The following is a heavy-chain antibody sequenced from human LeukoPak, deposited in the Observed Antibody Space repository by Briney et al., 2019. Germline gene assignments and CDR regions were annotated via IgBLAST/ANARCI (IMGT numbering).Heavy chain of an antibody. D-gene: IGHD2-21*02. J-gene: IGHJ3*02. CDR3: ARGGGVTAISGDAFDI. CDR1: GYTFTYYY. V-gene: IGHV1-2*02. Sequence: GASVKVSCKASGYTFTYYYIHWMRQAPGQGLEWIGWINPDSGDTSYAQKFQGRVTMTRDTSISTVYVELSRLRSDDTAVYYCARGGGVTAISGDAFDIWGQGTMVTVSS. CDR2: INPDSGDT.